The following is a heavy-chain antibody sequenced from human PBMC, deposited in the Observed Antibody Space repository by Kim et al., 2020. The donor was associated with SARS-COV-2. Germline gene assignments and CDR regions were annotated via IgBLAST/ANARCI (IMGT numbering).Heavy chain of an antibody. V-gene: IGHV5-10-1*01. D-gene: IGHD6-13*01. CDR3: ARERGIAAAGTN. J-gene: IGHJ4*02. Sequence: NYSPSFQGHVTISADKSISTAYLQWSSLKASDTAMYYCARERGIAAAGTNWGQGTLVTVSS.